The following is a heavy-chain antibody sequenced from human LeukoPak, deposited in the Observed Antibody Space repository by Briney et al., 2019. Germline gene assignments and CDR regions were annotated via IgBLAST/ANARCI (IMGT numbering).Heavy chain of an antibody. J-gene: IGHJ3*02. Sequence: SETLSLTCTVSGGSISSYYCSWIRQPPGKGLEWIGYIYYSGSTNYNPSLKSRVTISVDTSKNQFSLKLSSVTAADTAVYYCASTYRYSGSYGRGAFDIWGQGTMVTVSS. CDR2: IYYSGST. CDR1: GGSISSYY. D-gene: IGHD1-26*01. CDR3: ASTYRYSGSYGRGAFDI. V-gene: IGHV4-59*08.